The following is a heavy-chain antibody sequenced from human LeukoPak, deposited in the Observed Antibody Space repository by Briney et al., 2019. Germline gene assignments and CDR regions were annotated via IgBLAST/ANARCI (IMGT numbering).Heavy chain of an antibody. D-gene: IGHD3-22*01. CDR2: INHSGGT. CDR3: ARGYDSNGYVYYYYYMDV. V-gene: IGHV4-38-2*02. CDR1: GYSINSGYY. J-gene: IGHJ6*03. Sequence: SETLSLTCTASGYSINSGYYWVWIRQPPGKGLEWIGEINHSGGTNFNPSLKSRVTISVDTSKNQFSLRLSSVTAADTAVYYCARGYDSNGYVYYYYYMDVWGKGTTVTVSS.